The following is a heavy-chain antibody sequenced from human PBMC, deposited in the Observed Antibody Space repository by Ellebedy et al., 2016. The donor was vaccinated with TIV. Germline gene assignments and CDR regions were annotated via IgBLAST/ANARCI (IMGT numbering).Heavy chain of an antibody. Sequence: MPSETLSLTCTVSGGSISSGDYYWSCIRQPPGKGLEWIGYIYYSGSTYYNPSLKSRVTTSVDTSKNQFSLKLSSVTAADTAVYYCARFITWESFDYWGQGTLVTVSS. CDR2: IYYSGST. J-gene: IGHJ4*02. V-gene: IGHV4-30-4*01. CDR1: GGSISSGDYY. CDR3: ARFITWESFDY. D-gene: IGHD1-26*01.